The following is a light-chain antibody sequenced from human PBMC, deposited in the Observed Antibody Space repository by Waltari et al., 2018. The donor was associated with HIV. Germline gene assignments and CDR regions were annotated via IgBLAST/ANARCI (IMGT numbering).Light chain of an antibody. CDR1: DSNLGTNT. CDR3: SSWDDSLFGVA. CDR2: TNL. J-gene: IGLJ2*01. V-gene: IGLV1-44*01. Sequence: QSVLTQPPSASGTPGQTVTISCSGSDSNLGTNTVNWYQQLPGRAPKLLIYTNLQRPSGGPVRFSGSKSGTSASLAISGLQSEDEAIYYCSSWDDSLFGVAFGGGTKVTVL.